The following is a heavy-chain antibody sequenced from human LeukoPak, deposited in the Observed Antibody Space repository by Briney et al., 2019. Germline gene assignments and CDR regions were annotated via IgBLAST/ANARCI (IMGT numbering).Heavy chain of an antibody. D-gene: IGHD1-14*01. CDR2: IRYDGSNK. CDR1: GFTFSSYG. V-gene: IGHV3-33*01. Sequence: GGSLRLSCAASGFTFSSYGMHWVRQAPGKGLEWVAVIRYDGSNKYYADSVKGRFTISRDNSKNTLYLQMNSLRAEDTAVYYCARVHGTDDSADYFDDWGQGTLVTVSS. J-gene: IGHJ4*02. CDR3: ARVHGTDDSADYFDD.